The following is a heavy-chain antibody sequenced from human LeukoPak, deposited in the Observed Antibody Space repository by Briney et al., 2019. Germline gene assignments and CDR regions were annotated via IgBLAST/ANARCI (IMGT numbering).Heavy chain of an antibody. J-gene: IGHJ4*02. CDR3: ARGRGSGSYPIDY. V-gene: IGHV1-69*05. Sequence: ASVKDSCKASGGTFSSYAISWVRQAPGQGREWMGGIIPIFGTANYAQKFQGRVTITTDESTSTAYMELSSLRSEDTAVYYCARGRGSGSYPIDYWGQGTLVTVSS. D-gene: IGHD1-26*01. CDR2: IIPIFGTA. CDR1: GGTFSSYA.